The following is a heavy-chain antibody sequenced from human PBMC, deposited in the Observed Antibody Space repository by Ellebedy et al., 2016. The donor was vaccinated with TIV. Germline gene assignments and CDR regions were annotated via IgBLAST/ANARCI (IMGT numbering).Heavy chain of an antibody. Sequence: GESLKISCAASGFTFSSYGMHWVRQAPGKGLEWVAVIWYDGSNKYYADSVKGRFTISRDNSKNTLYLQMNSLRAEDTAVYYCARDPSAIFGVVLGMGWFDPWGQGTLVTVSS. J-gene: IGHJ5*02. CDR3: ARDPSAIFGVVLGMGWFDP. D-gene: IGHD3-3*01. V-gene: IGHV3-33*08. CDR1: GFTFSSYG. CDR2: IWYDGSNK.